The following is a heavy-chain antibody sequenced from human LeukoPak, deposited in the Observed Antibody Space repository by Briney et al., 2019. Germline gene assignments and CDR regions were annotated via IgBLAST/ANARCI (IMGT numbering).Heavy chain of an antibody. D-gene: IGHD3-10*01. J-gene: IGHJ4*02. CDR2: IGGRDGST. Sequence: GGSLRLSCAASGFTFSSYGMSWVRQAPGKGLEWVSAIGGRDGSTYYADSVKGRFTISRDNSKNTLYVQMNSLRAEDTAVYYCARYGQLGYWGQGTLVTVSP. V-gene: IGHV3-23*01. CDR3: ARYGQLGY. CDR1: GFTFSSYG.